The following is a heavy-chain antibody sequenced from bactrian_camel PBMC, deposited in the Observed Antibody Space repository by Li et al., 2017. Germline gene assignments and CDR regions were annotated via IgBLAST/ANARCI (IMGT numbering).Heavy chain of an antibody. V-gene: IGHV3S1*01. CDR3: AADPDRWWFRRCALSSPASVSN. D-gene: IGHD3*01. CDR1: GWRHSSGVC. Sequence: HVQLVESGGGSVQTGGSLRLSCVASGWRHSSGVCAGWFRQAPGKGREGVASIRNGGATTNYASSVRGRFTISQDNAKNTLYLQMDSLKPGDTATYYCAADPDRWWFRRCALSSPASVSNWGQGTQVTVS. J-gene: IGHJ4*01. CDR2: IRNGGATT.